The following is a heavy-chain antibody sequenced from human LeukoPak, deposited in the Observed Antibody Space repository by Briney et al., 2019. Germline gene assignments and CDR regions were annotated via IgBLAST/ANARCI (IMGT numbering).Heavy chain of an antibody. CDR1: GFTFSSYA. CDR3: AKMAWGSGIDYYYYYMDV. CDR2: ISGSGGST. D-gene: IGHD3-10*01. V-gene: IGHV3-23*01. J-gene: IGHJ6*03. Sequence: GGSLRLSCAASGFTFSSYAMSWVRQAPGKGLEWVSAISGSGGSTYYADSVKGRFTISRDNSKNTLYLQMNSLRAEDTAVYYCAKMAWGSGIDYYYYYMDVWGKGTTVTVSS.